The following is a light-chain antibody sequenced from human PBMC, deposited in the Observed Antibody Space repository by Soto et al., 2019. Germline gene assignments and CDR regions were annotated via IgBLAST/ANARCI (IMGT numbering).Light chain of an antibody. CDR3: AAWDDSLTGPV. CDR1: RSDIGSNS. V-gene: IGLV1-44*01. Sequence: QSALTQPPSASGTPGQTVIISCSGSRSDIGSNSVNWNQHLPGTAPKLLIYNNNQRPSGVPDRFSGSKSGTSASLAISGLQSEDEADYYCAAWDDSLTGPVFGTGTKVTVL. J-gene: IGLJ1*01. CDR2: NNN.